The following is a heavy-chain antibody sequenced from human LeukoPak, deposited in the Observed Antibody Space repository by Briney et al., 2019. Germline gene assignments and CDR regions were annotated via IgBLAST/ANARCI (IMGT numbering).Heavy chain of an antibody. J-gene: IGHJ4*02. D-gene: IGHD6-19*01. CDR3: ARHDSAAVAGAFDY. V-gene: IGHV4-39*01. CDR2: IYYSGST. Sequence: KPSETLSLTCTVSGGSISSSSYYWGWIRQPPGKGLEWIGSIYYSGSTYYHPSLKSRVTISVDTSKNQFSLKLSSVTAADTAVYYCARHDSAAVAGAFDYWGQGTLVTVSS. CDR1: GGSISSSSYY.